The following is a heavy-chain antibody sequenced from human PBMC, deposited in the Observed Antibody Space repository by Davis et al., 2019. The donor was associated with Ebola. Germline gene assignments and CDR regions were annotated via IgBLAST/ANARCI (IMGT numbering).Heavy chain of an antibody. CDR2: IFTGDSDT. Sequence: GESLKISCKGSGYSFTSYWIAWVRQLPGKGLEWMGVIFTGDSDTRYSPSFQGQVTISADKSIKTAYLQWSSLEASDTAMYYCARRDIAVADPFDYWGQGTLVTVSS. CDR3: ARRDIAVADPFDY. D-gene: IGHD6-19*01. V-gene: IGHV5-51*01. CDR1: GYSFTSYW. J-gene: IGHJ4*02.